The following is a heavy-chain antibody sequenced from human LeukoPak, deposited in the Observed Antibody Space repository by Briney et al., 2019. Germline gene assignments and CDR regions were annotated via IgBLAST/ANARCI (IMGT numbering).Heavy chain of an antibody. Sequence: ASVKVSCKAFGYTFTSNYMHWVRQAPGQGLEWMGWISAYNGNTNYAQKLQGRVTMTTDTSTSTAYMELRSLRSDDTAVYYCARDYYYGSGSQMDAFDIWGQGTMVTVSS. CDR2: ISAYNGNT. CDR1: GYTFTSNY. CDR3: ARDYYYGSGSQMDAFDI. V-gene: IGHV1-18*04. J-gene: IGHJ3*02. D-gene: IGHD3-10*01.